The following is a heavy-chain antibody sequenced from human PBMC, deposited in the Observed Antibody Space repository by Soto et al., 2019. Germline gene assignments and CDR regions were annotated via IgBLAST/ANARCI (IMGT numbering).Heavy chain of an antibody. Sequence: EVQQVESGGGLVKPGGSLRLSCAASGFTFSSYSMNWVRQAPGKGLEWVSSISSSSNYRNYADSVKGRFTISRDNAKNSLYLQMNSLRAEDTALYYCARGNDRAYSYYYMDVWGKGTTVTVSS. CDR3: ARGNDRAYSYYYMDV. V-gene: IGHV3-21*01. D-gene: IGHD1-1*01. J-gene: IGHJ6*03. CDR2: ISSSSNYR. CDR1: GFTFSSYS.